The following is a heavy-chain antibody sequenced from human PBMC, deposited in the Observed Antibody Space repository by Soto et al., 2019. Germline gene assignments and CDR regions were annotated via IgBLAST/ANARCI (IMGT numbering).Heavy chain of an antibody. V-gene: IGHV4-34*01. CDR2: INHSGGT. D-gene: IGHD6-19*01. CDR3: ARGVKVAGTLYFQH. J-gene: IGHJ1*01. Sequence: PSETLSLTCAVYGGSFSGYYWSWIRQPPGKGLEWIGEINHSGGTNYNPSLKSRVTISVDTSKNQFSLKLSSVTAEDTAVYYCARGVKVAGTLYFQHWGQGTLVTVSS. CDR1: GGSFSGYY.